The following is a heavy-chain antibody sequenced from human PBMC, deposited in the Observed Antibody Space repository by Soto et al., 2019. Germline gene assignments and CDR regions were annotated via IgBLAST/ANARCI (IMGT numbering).Heavy chain of an antibody. J-gene: IGHJ5*02. Sequence: ASVKVSCKASGYTFTSYGISWVRQAPGQGLEWMGWISAYNGNTNYAQKLQGRVTMTTDTSTSTAYMELRSLRSEDTAVYYCARGLYDSSGYYPNWFDPWGQGTLVTVSS. D-gene: IGHD3-22*01. CDR1: GYTFTSYG. CDR2: ISAYNGNT. V-gene: IGHV1-18*01. CDR3: ARGLYDSSGYYPNWFDP.